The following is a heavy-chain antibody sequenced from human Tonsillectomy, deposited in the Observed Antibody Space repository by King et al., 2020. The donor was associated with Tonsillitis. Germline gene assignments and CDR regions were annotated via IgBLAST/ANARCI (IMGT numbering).Heavy chain of an antibody. CDR2: ISYDGSNK. CDR1: GFTFSSYG. D-gene: IGHD3-10*01. Sequence: VQLVESGGGVVQPGRSLRLSCAASGFTFSSYGMHWVRQAPGKGLEWVAVISYDGSNKYYADSVKGRFTISRDNSKNTLYLQMNSLRAEDTAVYYWAKDLRGGGITSYYYGMDVWGQGTTVTVSS. CDR3: AKDLRGGGITSYYYGMDV. J-gene: IGHJ6*02. V-gene: IGHV3-30*18.